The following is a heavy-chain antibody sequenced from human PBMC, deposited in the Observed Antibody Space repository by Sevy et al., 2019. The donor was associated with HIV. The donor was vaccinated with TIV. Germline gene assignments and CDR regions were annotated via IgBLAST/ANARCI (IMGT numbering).Heavy chain of an antibody. V-gene: IGHV4-59*01. CDR3: ARGKVLTDY. J-gene: IGHJ4*02. CDR1: DDSISDYY. Sequence: SETLSLTCTISDDSISDYYWSWIRQAPKKGLEWIGFIHYTGSTNHNPSPRGTVTMSIDTSKRQISMKLRSVTVADTAVYYCARGKVLTDYWGQGTLVTVSS. CDR2: IHYTGST.